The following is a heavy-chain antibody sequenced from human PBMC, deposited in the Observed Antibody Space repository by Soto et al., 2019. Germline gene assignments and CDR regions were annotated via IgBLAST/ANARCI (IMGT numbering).Heavy chain of an antibody. J-gene: IGHJ4*02. Sequence: QVHLVQSGAEVKKPGASVKVSCKGSGYAFTTYGITWVRQAPGQGLEWMGWISAHNGNTNYAQKLQRRVTVTSDTSTSTAYMELRSLRSDATAVYYCARGRYGDYWGQGALVTVSS. V-gene: IGHV1-18*01. D-gene: IGHD1-1*01. CDR1: GYAFTTYG. CDR3: ARGRYGDY. CDR2: ISAHNGNT.